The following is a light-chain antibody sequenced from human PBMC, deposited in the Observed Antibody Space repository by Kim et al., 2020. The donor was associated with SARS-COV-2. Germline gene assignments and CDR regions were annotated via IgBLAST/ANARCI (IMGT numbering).Light chain of an antibody. V-gene: IGKV3-11*01. J-gene: IGKJ4*01. CDR2: DTF. CDR1: ECVYEY. Sequence: PGARATLSCRASECVYEYLAWYQQKPCQAPSLLIYDTFNRAADIPARFSSRRSGTDFTLTINGLAPDDFTVYYCQLRYSWPPITLGGGTKVE. CDR3: QLRYSWPPIT.